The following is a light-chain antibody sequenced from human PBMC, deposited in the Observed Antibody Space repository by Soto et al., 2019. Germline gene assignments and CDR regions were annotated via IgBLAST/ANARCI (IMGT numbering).Light chain of an antibody. V-gene: IGLV1-40*01. CDR3: HSYDSSRSGNVV. J-gene: IGLJ2*01. Sequence: QSVLTQPPSVSGAPGQRVTISCTGSSSNIGAGYDVHWYQQIPGTAPKLLIYGNSNRPSGVPDRFSGSKSGTSASPAITGRQAEDDADHYCHSYDSSRSGNVVFGGGTKLTVL. CDR2: GNS. CDR1: SSNIGAGYD.